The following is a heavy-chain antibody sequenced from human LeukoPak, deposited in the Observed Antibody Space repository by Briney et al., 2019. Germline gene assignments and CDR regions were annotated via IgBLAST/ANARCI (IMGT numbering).Heavy chain of an antibody. J-gene: IGHJ6*03. CDR3: ARGRLSYYYYMDV. Sequence: SETLSLTCTVSGGSISSHYWNWIRQPPGKGLEWIGYIYYSGSTNYNPSLKSRVTISVDTSKNQFSLKLSSVTAADTAVYYCARGRLSYYYYMDVWGKGTTVTVSS. CDR2: IYYSGST. V-gene: IGHV4-59*11. CDR1: GGSISSHY.